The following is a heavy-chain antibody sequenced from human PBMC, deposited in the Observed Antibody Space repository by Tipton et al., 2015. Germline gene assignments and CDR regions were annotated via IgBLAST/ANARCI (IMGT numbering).Heavy chain of an antibody. CDR3: ARMDILGNWFDP. V-gene: IGHV4-4*07. J-gene: IGHJ5*02. Sequence: TLSLTCTVSGGSISNYYWSWIRQPAGKGLEWIGRIYTSGRTNYSPSLKSRVTMSLDTSKNHFSLRLSSVTAADTAVYYCARMDILGNWFDPWGQGTLVTVSS. CDR1: GGSISNYY. CDR2: IYTSGRT. D-gene: IGHD2-2*03.